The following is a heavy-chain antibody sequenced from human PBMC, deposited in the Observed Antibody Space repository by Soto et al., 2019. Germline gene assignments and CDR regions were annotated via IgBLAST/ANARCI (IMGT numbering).Heavy chain of an antibody. CDR2: IYPGDSDT. CDR1: GYSFTTYW. J-gene: IGHJ6*02. Sequence: GESLKISCKGSGYSFTTYWIGWVRQMPGKGLEWMGIIYPGDSDTRYSLSFQGQVTISADKSISTAYLQWSSLKASDTAMYFCARSGYRSKATGGTGDVWGQGTTGTVAS. D-gene: IGHD1-1*01. V-gene: IGHV5-51*01. CDR3: ARSGYRSKATGGTGDV.